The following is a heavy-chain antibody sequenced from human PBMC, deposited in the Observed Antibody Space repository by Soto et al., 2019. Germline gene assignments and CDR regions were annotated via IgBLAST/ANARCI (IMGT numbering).Heavy chain of an antibody. D-gene: IGHD6-6*01. CDR2: INPNSGGT. Sequence: ASVKVSCKASGYTFTGYYMHWVRQAPGQGLEWMGWINPNSGGTNYAQKFQGWVTMTRDTSISTAYMELSRLRSDDTAVYYCARGSKLSIAARPSDYWGQGTLVTVSS. V-gene: IGHV1-2*04. J-gene: IGHJ4*02. CDR3: ARGSKLSIAARPSDY. CDR1: GYTFTGYY.